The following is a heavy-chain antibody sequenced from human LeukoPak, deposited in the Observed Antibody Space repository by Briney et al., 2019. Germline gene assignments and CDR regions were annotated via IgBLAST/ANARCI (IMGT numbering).Heavy chain of an antibody. CDR3: AGTYYYDSSGYYWRR. D-gene: IGHD3-22*01. CDR2: IYYSGST. Sequence: PSETLSLTCAVSGGSISSSSYYWGWIRQPPGKGLEWIGSIYYSGSTYYNPSLKSRVTISVDTSKNQFSLKLSSVTAADTAVYYCAGTYYYDSSGYYWRRWGQGTLVTVSS. J-gene: IGHJ4*02. CDR1: GGSISSSSYY. V-gene: IGHV4-39*07.